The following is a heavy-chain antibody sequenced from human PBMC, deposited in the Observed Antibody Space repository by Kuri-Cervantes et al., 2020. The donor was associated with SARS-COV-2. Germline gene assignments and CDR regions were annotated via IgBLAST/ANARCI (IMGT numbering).Heavy chain of an antibody. CDR1: GYTFTSYA. D-gene: IGHD6-13*01. CDR2: INAGNGNT. V-gene: IGHV1-3*01. Sequence: ASVKVSCKASGYTFTSYAMHWVRQAPGQRLEWMGWINAGNGNTKYSQKFQGRVTITRDTSASTAYMELSSLRSEDTAVYYCATAPGIAAAGWFDPWGQGTLVTVSS. CDR3: ATAPGIAAAGWFDP. J-gene: IGHJ5*02.